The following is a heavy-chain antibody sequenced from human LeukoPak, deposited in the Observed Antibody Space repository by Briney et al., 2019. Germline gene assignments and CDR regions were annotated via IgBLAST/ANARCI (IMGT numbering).Heavy chain of an antibody. CDR1: AFTFSNYT. CDR3: ARSLYPDYVEGSSFDY. CDR2: ISYDGSNK. Sequence: GGSLRLSCAASAFTFSNYTMHWVRQAPGKGLEWVAVISYDGSNKYYADSVKGRFTISRDNSKNTLYLQMNSLRAEDTAVYYCARSLYPDYVEGSSFDYWGQGTLVTVSS. J-gene: IGHJ4*02. V-gene: IGHV3-30-3*01. D-gene: IGHD3-10*02.